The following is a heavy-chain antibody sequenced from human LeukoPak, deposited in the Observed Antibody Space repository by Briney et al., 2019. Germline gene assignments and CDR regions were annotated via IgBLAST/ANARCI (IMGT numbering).Heavy chain of an antibody. CDR2: MNPNSGNT. Sequence: ASVTVSCKASGYTFTSYDINWVRQATGQGLEWMGWMNPNSGNTGYAQKFQGRVTMTRNTSISTAYMELSSLRSEDTAVYYCLLYSSGYWGGYYFDYWGQGTLVTVSS. D-gene: IGHD3-22*01. J-gene: IGHJ4*02. CDR3: LLYSSGYWGGYYFDY. V-gene: IGHV1-8*01. CDR1: GYTFTSYD.